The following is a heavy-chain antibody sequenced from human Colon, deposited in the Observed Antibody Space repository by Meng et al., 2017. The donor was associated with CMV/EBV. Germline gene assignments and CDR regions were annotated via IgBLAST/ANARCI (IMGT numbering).Heavy chain of an antibody. D-gene: IGHD3-22*01. CDR3: VRDNARVQGNIPILVVPQGFDY. V-gene: IGHV3-23*01. CDR1: GFTFGNFA. Sequence: GESLKISCAASGFTFGNFAMTWVRQAPGKGLEWVSRISASGGNTYYADSVKGRFSVSRDNSNSTLFLQLNSLRAEDTAVYYCVRDNARVQGNIPILVVPQGFDYWGQGTVVTVSS. CDR2: ISASGGNT. J-gene: IGHJ4*02.